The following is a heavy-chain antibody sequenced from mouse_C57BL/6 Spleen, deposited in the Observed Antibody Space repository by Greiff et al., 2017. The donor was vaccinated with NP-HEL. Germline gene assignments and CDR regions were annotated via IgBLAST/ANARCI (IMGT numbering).Heavy chain of an antibody. V-gene: IGHV5-4*01. CDR2: ISDGGSYT. J-gene: IGHJ2*01. Sequence: EVQRVESGGGLVKPGGSLKLSCAASGFTFSSYAMSWVRQTPEKRLEWVATISDGGSYTYYPDNVKGRFTISRDNAKNNLYLQMSHLKSEDTAMYYCARGGNGFDYWGQGTTLTVSS. CDR3: ARGGNGFDY. CDR1: GFTFSSYA.